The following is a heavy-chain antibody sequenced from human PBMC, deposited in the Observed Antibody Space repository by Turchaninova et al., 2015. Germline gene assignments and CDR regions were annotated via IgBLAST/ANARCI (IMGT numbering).Heavy chain of an antibody. V-gene: IGHV4-31*03. CDR1: GGSINSGGYY. D-gene: IGHD5-24*01. CDR2: IYYSGST. J-gene: IGHJ4*02. Sequence: LQESGPGLVKPSQTLSLTCTVSGGSINSGGYYWSWIRQHPGKGLEWIGYIYYSGSTYYNPSLKSRVPISVDTSKNQFSLKLRSVTAADTAVYYCAREVGYNSYFDNWGQGTLVTVSS. CDR3: AREVGYNSYFDN.